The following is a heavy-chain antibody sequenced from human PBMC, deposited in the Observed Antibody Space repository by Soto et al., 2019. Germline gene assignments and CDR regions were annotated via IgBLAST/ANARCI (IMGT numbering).Heavy chain of an antibody. J-gene: IGHJ5*02. D-gene: IGHD1-26*01. CDR1: CRSISRCDYF. V-gene: IGHV4-39*02. CDR2: IYYSGST. Sequence: PSETLSLTCTVSCRSISRCDYFWSWIRQPPGKGLEWIGSIYYSGSTYYNPSLKSRVTISVDTSKNHFSLKLSSVTAADTAVYYCATQEVGGSYVYTFDPWGQGTLVTVSS. CDR3: ATQEVGGSYVYTFDP.